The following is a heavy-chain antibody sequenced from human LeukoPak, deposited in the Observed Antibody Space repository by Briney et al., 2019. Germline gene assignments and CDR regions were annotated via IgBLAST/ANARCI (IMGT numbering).Heavy chain of an antibody. D-gene: IGHD3-22*01. Sequence: PGGSLRLSCTASGFTFSSYSMNWVRQAPGKGLEWVSYISSSSSTIYYADSVKGRFTISRDNAKNSLYLQMNSLRAEDTAVYYCASPGDYYDRAYFDYWGQGTLVTVSS. V-gene: IGHV3-48*04. CDR3: ASPGDYYDRAYFDY. J-gene: IGHJ4*02. CDR2: ISSSSSTI. CDR1: GFTFSSYS.